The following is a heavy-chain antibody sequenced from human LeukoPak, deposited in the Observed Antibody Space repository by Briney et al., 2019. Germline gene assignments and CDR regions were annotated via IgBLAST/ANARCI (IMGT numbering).Heavy chain of an antibody. CDR1: GYNFNSYG. D-gene: IGHD5-18*01. CDR2: ITAGNGNT. Sequence: ASVKVSCKASGYNFNSYGVGWVRQAPRQGLDWMGWITAGNGNTNYAQKVQGRVTMTTDTSTSTAYMELRSLRSDDTAVYFCARDLERGYSYGYNAFDIWGQGTMVTVSS. CDR3: ARDLERGYSYGYNAFDI. J-gene: IGHJ3*02. V-gene: IGHV1-18*01.